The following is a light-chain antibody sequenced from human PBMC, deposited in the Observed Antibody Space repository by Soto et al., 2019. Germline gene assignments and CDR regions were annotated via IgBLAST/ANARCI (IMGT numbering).Light chain of an antibody. CDR3: QQYFNYPLT. J-gene: IGKJ4*01. V-gene: IGKV1-16*01. CDR2: AAL. CDR1: HDIGDF. Sequence: DIQMTQSPSSLSASIGDRVTITCRASHDIGDFLAWFQQKPGKAPKALIFAALTLETGVPSRFSGRRSGTDFTLSISGLQPEDLATYYCQQYFNYPLTFGGGTKV.